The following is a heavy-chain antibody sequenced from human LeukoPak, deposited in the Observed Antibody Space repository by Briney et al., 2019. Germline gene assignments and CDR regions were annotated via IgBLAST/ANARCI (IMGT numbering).Heavy chain of an antibody. CDR1: GGTFSSHA. V-gene: IGHV1-69*01. CDR3: ARSVSGSYSDYYYYMDV. D-gene: IGHD1-26*01. J-gene: IGHJ6*03. CDR2: FIPIFGTA. Sequence: SVKVSCKASGGTFSSHAISWVRQAPGPGREWMGGFIPIFGTANYAQKFQGRVTITADESTSTAYMELSSLRSEDTAVYYCARSVSGSYSDYYYYMDVWGKGTTVTVSS.